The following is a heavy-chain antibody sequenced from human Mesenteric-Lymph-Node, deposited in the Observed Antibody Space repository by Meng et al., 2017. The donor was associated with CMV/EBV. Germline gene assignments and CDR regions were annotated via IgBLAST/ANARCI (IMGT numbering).Heavy chain of an antibody. CDR3: ARGGYCSTTGCYNRWYFDL. Sequence: GGSLRLSCAASGFTFSGDWMHWVRQAPGKGLVWVSRINSDGSDTTYADSVKGRFIISRDNAKKTLYLQMDSLRAEDTAVYYCARGGYCSTTGCYNRWYFDLWGRGTLVTVSS. CDR1: GFTFSGDW. J-gene: IGHJ2*01. CDR2: INSDGSDT. D-gene: IGHD2-2*02. V-gene: IGHV3-74*03.